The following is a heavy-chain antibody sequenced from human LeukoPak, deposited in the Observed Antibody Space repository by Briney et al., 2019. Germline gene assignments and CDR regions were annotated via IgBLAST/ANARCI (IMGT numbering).Heavy chain of an antibody. CDR3: ARVGIAVAGLYNWFDP. Sequence: ASVKVSCKASGGTFSSYAISWVRQAPGQGLEWMGGIIPIFGTANYAQKFQGRVTITADESTSTAYMELSSLRSEDTAVYYCARVGIAVAGLYNWFDPWGQGTLVTVSS. J-gene: IGHJ5*02. CDR1: GGTFSSYA. V-gene: IGHV1-69*13. D-gene: IGHD6-19*01. CDR2: IIPIFGTA.